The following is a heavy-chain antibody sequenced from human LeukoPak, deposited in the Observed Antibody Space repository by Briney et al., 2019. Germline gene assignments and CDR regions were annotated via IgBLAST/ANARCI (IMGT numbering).Heavy chain of an antibody. V-gene: IGHV4-59*08. CDR1: GGSISSYY. CDR3: ARHGADTAMVTFDY. CDR2: IYYGGST. J-gene: IGHJ4*02. D-gene: IGHD5-18*01. Sequence: SETLSLTCTVSGGSISSYYWSWIRQPPGKGLEWIGYIYYGGSTNYNPSLKSRVTISVDTSKNQFSLKLSSVTAADTAVYYCARHGADTAMVTFDYWGQGTLVTVSS.